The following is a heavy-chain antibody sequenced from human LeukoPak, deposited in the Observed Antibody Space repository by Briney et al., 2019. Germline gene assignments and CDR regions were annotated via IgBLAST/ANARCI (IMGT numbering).Heavy chain of an antibody. D-gene: IGHD3-9*01. CDR2: IRYDGSDK. V-gene: IGHV3-30*02. CDR1: GFTFSTYG. CDR3: ARDRFPYDILTGQDY. Sequence: PGGSLRLSCAASGFTFSTYGIDWVRQAPGKGLEWVTFIRYDGSDKYYADSVKGRFTISRDNSKNTLYLQMNSLRREDTAMYYCARDRFPYDILTGQDYWGQGTLVTVSS. J-gene: IGHJ4*02.